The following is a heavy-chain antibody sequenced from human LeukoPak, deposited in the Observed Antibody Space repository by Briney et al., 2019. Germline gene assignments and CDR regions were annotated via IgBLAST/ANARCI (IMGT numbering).Heavy chain of an antibody. D-gene: IGHD3-22*01. CDR1: GGSISSYY. Sequence: SETLSLTCTVSGGSISSYYWSWIRQPPGKGLEWIGYIYYSGSTNYNPSLKSRVTISVDTSKNQFSLKLSSVTAADTAVYYCARGSQTADYYDSSGYYLAAFDIWGQGTMVTVSS. CDR3: ARGSQTADYYDSSGYYLAAFDI. CDR2: IYYSGST. J-gene: IGHJ3*02. V-gene: IGHV4-59*12.